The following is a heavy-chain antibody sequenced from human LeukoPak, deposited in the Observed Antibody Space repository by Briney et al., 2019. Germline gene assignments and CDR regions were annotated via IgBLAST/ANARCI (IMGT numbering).Heavy chain of an antibody. V-gene: IGHV3-7*01. Sequence: PGGSLRLSRAASGFTFISYWMSWVRPAPGKGRKWVANIKQDGSEKYYVDSVKGRFTISRDNSKNTLYLQMNSLRAEDTAVYYCAREVVTPVPDDAFDIWGQGTMVTVSS. CDR1: GFTFISYW. D-gene: IGHD3-22*01. CDR3: AREVVTPVPDDAFDI. CDR2: IKQDGSEK. J-gene: IGHJ3*02.